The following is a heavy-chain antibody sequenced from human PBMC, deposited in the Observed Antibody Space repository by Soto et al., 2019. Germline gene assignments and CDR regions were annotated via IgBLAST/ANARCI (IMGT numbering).Heavy chain of an antibody. J-gene: IGHJ4*02. D-gene: IGHD3-10*01. CDR1: GYTFTRYG. CDR3: ARAPPYYCYGSGTSLAD. V-gene: IGHV1-18*01. CDR2: ISAYNGNT. Sequence: ASVKVSCQASGYTFTRYGISWVRQAPGQGLEWMGWISAYNGNTNYAQKLQGRVTMTTDTSTSTAYMEPRTLRSDDTAVYHCARAPPYYCYGSGTSLADWGQGTLVTVSS.